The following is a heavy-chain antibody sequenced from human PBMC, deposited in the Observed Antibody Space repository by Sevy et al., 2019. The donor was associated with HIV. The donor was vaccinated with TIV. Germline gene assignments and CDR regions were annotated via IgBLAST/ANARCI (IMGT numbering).Heavy chain of an antibody. CDR1: GGSISSYY. J-gene: IGHJ4*02. Sequence: SETLSLTCTVSGGSISSYYWSWIRQPPGKGLEWIGYIFYSGSTNYNPSLKSRVTISVDTSKNQFSLKLSSVTAADTAVYYCARERQLVLDYWGQGTLVTVSS. D-gene: IGHD6-13*01. V-gene: IGHV4-59*01. CDR2: IFYSGST. CDR3: ARERQLVLDY.